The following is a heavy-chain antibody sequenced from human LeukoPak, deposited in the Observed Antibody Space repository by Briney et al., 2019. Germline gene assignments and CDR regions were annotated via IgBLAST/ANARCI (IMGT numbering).Heavy chain of an antibody. V-gene: IGHV3-23*01. J-gene: IGHJ4*02. Sequence: GGSQRLSCTASGFSFSNYAMSWVRQAPGRGLEWVSFISGSGGSTYYADFVKGRFTISRDNSKNTLYLQMNGLRAEDTAVYYCAKERYGEYYFDYWGQGTLVTVS. CDR1: GFSFSNYA. CDR3: AKERYGEYYFDY. CDR2: ISGSGGST. D-gene: IGHD4-17*01.